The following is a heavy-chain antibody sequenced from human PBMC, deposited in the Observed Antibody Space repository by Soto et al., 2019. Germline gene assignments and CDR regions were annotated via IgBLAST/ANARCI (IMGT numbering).Heavy chain of an antibody. D-gene: IGHD6-13*01. CDR1: GGTFSSYA. Sequence: SVKVSCKASGGTFSSYAISWVRQAPGQGLEWMGGIIPIFGTANYAQKFQGRVTITADESTSTAYMELSSLRSEDTAVYYCARETGGSSWTMATFDSWGQGTLVTVSS. J-gene: IGHJ4*02. CDR3: ARETGGSSWTMATFDS. CDR2: IIPIFGTA. V-gene: IGHV1-69*13.